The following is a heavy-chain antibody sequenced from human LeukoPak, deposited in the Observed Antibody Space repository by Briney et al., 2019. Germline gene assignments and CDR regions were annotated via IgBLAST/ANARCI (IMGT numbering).Heavy chain of an antibody. V-gene: IGHV3-21*01. J-gene: IGHJ4*02. D-gene: IGHD3-22*01. Sequence: PGGSLRLSCAASGFTFSSYSMNWVRQASGKGLEWVSSISSSSSYIYYADSVKGRFTISRDNAKNPLYLQMNSLRAEDTAVYYCARKDDSSGYYSDYWGQGTLVTVSS. CDR1: GFTFSSYS. CDR2: ISSSSSYI. CDR3: ARKDDSSGYYSDY.